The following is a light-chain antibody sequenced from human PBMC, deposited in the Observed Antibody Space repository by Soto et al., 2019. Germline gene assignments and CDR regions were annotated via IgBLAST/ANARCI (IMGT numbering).Light chain of an antibody. CDR3: SSYTSSTPFFV. CDR1: SSDVGGYNF. CDR2: EVS. J-gene: IGLJ1*01. Sequence: QSALTQPASVSGSPGQSITISCTGTSSDVGGYNFVSWYQQHPGKAPKLMLYEVSNRPSGVSNRFSGSKSGNTASLTFSGLQAEDEADYYCSSYTSSTPFFVFGTGTKLTVL. V-gene: IGLV2-14*01.